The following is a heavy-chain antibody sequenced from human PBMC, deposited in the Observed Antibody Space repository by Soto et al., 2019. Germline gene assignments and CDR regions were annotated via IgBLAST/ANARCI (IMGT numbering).Heavy chain of an antibody. CDR2: IIPIFGTA. V-gene: IGHV1-69*05. J-gene: IGHJ6*02. CDR1: GGTFSSYA. CDR3: AREVISSSWYPVKYYYGMDV. D-gene: IGHD6-13*01. Sequence: GASVKVSCKASGGTFSSYAISWVRQAPGQGLEWMGGIIPIFGTANYAQKLQGRVTMTTDTSTSTAYMELRSLRSDDTAVYYCAREVISSSWYPVKYYYGMDVWGQGTTVTVSS.